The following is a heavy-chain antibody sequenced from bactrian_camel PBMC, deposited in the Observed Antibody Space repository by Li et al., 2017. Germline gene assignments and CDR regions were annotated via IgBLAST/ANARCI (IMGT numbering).Heavy chain of an antibody. CDR1: GGSVSSPC. D-gene: IGHD6*01. V-gene: IGHV3S53*01. Sequence: HVQLVESGGGSVQAGGSLRLSCAVSGGSVSSPCMGWFRQLPGKEREGIATVSSDGSIIYSDSVKGRFTFSKDYAKNSLYLQMNSLKPEDTAVYYCVREDGGSWYAVFPYYNYWGQGTQVTVS. CDR3: VREDGGSWYAVFPYYNY. CDR2: VSSDGSI. J-gene: IGHJ4*01.